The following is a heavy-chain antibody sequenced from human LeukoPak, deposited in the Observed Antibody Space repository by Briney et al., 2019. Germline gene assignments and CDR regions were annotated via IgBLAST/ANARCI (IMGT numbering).Heavy chain of an antibody. CDR3: ARSKNRYYYDSSGYGSPFDY. V-gene: IGHV4-39*01. D-gene: IGHD3-22*01. CDR1: GGSISTSYYY. CDR2: IYSSGST. J-gene: IGHJ4*02. Sequence: SETLSLTCTVSGGSISTSYYYWGWIRQPPGKGLEWIVSIYSSGSTYYNPSLKSRVTISVDTSKNQFSLKLSSVTAADTAVYYCARSKNRYYYDSSGYGSPFDYWGQGTLVTVSS.